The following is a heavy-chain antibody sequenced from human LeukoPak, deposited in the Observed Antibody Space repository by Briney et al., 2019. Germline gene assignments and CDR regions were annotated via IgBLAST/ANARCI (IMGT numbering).Heavy chain of an antibody. J-gene: IGHJ6*03. CDR1: GFTFSSYA. CDR3: VKRVSTYYDFWYYMDV. CDR2: ISGSGGST. V-gene: IGHV3-23*01. Sequence: HPGGSLRLSCAASGFTFSSYAMSWVRQAPGKGLEWVSAISGSGGSTYYADSVKGRFTISRDNSKNTLYLQMNSLRAEDTAVYYCVKRVSTYYDFWYYMDVWGKGTTVTVSS. D-gene: IGHD3-3*01.